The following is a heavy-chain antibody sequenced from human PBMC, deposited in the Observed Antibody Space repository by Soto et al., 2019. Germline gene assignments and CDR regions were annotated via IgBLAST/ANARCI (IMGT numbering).Heavy chain of an antibody. V-gene: IGHV4-34*01. J-gene: IGHJ4*02. CDR2: INHSGST. D-gene: IGHD4-17*01. CDR1: GRSFIGYY. Sequence: QVQLQQWGAGLLKPSETLSLTCAVYGRSFIGYYWSWIRQPPGKGLEWIGEINHSGSTNYNPSLKSRVTISVDTSQNQFSLNLSSVTAADTAVYYCERAYGGNSGVFDYWGQGTLVTVSS. CDR3: ERAYGGNSGVFDY.